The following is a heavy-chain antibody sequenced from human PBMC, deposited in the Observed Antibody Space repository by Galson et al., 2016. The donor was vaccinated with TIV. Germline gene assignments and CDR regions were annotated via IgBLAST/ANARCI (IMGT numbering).Heavy chain of an antibody. Sequence: SVKVSCKASGYTFTHHPIHWVRQAPGQRLEWMGWINAGNGNTKYSQKFQGRVTITRDTSATTVYMDLSSLTSEYTAVYYCARTPYCGGDCYKYDSWGQGTLVTVSS. CDR3: ARTPYCGGDCYKYDS. J-gene: IGHJ4*02. D-gene: IGHD2-21*01. CDR1: GYTFTHHP. CDR2: INAGNGNT. V-gene: IGHV1-3*01.